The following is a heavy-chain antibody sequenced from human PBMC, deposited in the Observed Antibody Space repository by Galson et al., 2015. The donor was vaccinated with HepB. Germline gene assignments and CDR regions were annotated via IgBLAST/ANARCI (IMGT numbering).Heavy chain of an antibody. CDR3: ARHVVHHYDFWGDPWGYAFDI. CDR2: IYPGDSDT. CDR1: GYSFTSYW. Sequence: QSGAEVKKPGESLKISCKGSGYSFTSYWIGWVRQMPGKGLEWMGIIYPGDSDTRCSPSFQGQVTISADKSISTAYLQWSSLKASDTAMYYCARHVVHHYDFWGDPWGYAFDIRGQGTMVTVSS. D-gene: IGHD3-3*01. J-gene: IGHJ3*02. V-gene: IGHV5-51*01.